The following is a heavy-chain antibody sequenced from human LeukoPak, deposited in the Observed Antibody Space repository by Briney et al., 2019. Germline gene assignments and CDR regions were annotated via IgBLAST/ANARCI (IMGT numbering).Heavy chain of an antibody. CDR2: INHSGST. CDR3: ASRSGSYSPNDY. D-gene: IGHD1-26*01. CDR1: GGSFSGYY. Sequence: PSETLSLTCAVYGGSFSGYYWSWIRQPPGKGLEWIGEINHSGSTNYNPSLKSRVTISVDTSKNQFSLKLSSVTAVDTAVYYCASRSGSYSPNDYWGQGTLVTVSS. V-gene: IGHV4-34*01. J-gene: IGHJ4*02.